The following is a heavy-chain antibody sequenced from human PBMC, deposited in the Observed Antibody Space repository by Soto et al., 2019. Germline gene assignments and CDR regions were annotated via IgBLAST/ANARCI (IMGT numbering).Heavy chain of an antibody. CDR3: TKGGRGIDMFFDS. J-gene: IGHJ4*02. CDR1: GFTFSNYA. V-gene: IGHV3-23*01. CDR2: ISGSDDRT. D-gene: IGHD2-21*01. Sequence: EVQLLESGGGLEQPGGSLRLSCVASGFTFSNYAMNWIRQAPGKGLVWVSSISGSDDRTFFADSVKGRFTISRDNPKDTVVLQLNNLRGEDTALYYCTKGGRGIDMFFDSWGQGNLVSFSS.